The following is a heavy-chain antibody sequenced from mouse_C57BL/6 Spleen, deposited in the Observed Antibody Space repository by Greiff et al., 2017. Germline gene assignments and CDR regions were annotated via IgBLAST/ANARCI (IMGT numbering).Heavy chain of an antibody. V-gene: IGHV5-12*01. D-gene: IGHD2-14*01. CDR2: ISNGGGST. Sequence: EVQGVESGGGLVQPGGSLKLSCAASGFTFSDYYMYWVRQTPEKRLEWVAYISNGGGSTYYPDTVKGRFTISRDNAKNTLYLQMSRLKSEDTAMYYCARLGYSRYFDYWGQGTTLTVSS. CDR3: ARLGYSRYFDY. J-gene: IGHJ2*01. CDR1: GFTFSDYY.